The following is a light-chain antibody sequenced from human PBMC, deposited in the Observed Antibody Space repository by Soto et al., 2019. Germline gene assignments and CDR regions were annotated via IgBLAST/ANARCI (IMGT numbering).Light chain of an antibody. J-gene: IGLJ2*01. CDR1: SSDVGVYNF. CDR3: SSYTSRNTLA. CDR2: EVT. V-gene: IGLV2-14*01. Sequence: QSALTQPASVSGSPGQSITSSCTGTSSDVGVYNFVSWYQQQPGKAPKLMSYEVTDRPSGVSTRFSGSNSGSKASPTNSGLKAEEEADYYCSSYTSRNTLAFGGGTKLTVL.